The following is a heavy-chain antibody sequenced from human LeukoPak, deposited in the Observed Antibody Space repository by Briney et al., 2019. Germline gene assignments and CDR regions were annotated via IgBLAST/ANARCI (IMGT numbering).Heavy chain of an antibody. CDR2: IYHSGST. J-gene: IGHJ1*01. V-gene: IGHV4-38-2*02. CDR3: ARAVDISGFASFQH. CDR1: GHSLINSYY. D-gene: IGHD3-22*01. Sequence: SETLSLTFTVSGHSLINSYYWGWIRQPPGKGLEWIGSIYHSGSTYYNPSLKSRVTISVDTSKNQFSLKLNSVTAADTAVHYCARAVDISGFASFQHWGQGTLVTVSS.